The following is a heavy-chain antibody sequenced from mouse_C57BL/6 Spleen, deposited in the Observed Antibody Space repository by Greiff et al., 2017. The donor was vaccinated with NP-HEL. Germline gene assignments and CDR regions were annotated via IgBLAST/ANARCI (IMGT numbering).Heavy chain of an antibody. CDR1: GFSLTSYG. Sequence: VQLQQSGPGLVQPSQSLSITCTVSGFSLTSYGVHWVRQSPGKGLEWLGVIWSGGSTDYNAAFISRLSISKDNSKSQVFFKMNSLQADDTAIYYCAREGLTGTGYAMDYWGQGTSVTVSS. V-gene: IGHV2-2*01. J-gene: IGHJ4*01. CDR2: IWSGGST. D-gene: IGHD4-1*01. CDR3: AREGLTGTGYAMDY.